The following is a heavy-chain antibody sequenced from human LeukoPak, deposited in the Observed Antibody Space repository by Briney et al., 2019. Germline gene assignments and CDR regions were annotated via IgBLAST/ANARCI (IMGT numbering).Heavy chain of an antibody. D-gene: IGHD3-10*01. V-gene: IGHV6-1*01. CDR1: GDSVSNNIAT. CDR3: VRDSDDYYWALDF. CDR2: TCYRSRWGN. Sequence: SQTLSLTCAISGDSVSNNIATWNWVRQSPSRGLEWLGRTCYRSRWGNDYAISVKGRITINPDTSRNQFPLQLNSVTPEDTAVYYCVRDSDDYYWALDFWGQGTPVTVSS. J-gene: IGHJ4*02.